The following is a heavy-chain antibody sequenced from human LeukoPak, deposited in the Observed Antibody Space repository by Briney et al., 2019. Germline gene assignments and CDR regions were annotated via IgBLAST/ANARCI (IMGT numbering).Heavy chain of an antibody. CDR2: IYYSGST. CDR3: ARAIAAAGHFDY. J-gene: IGHJ4*02. D-gene: IGHD6-13*01. V-gene: IGHV4-39*01. CDR1: GGSISSSSYY. Sequence: PSETLSLTCTVSGGSISSSSYYWGWIRQPPGKGLEWIGSIYYSGSTYYNPSLKSRVTISVDTSKNQFSLKLSSVTAADTAVYYCARAIAAAGHFDYWGQGTLVTVSS.